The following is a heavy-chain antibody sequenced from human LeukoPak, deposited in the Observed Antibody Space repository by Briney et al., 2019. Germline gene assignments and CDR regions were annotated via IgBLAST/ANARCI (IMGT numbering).Heavy chain of an antibody. CDR1: GFTFSTYG. D-gene: IGHD3-10*01. J-gene: IGHJ6*03. V-gene: IGHV3-30*03. CDR2: ISYDGSNK. Sequence: GTSLILSFAASGFTFSTYGMFSVRQAPGWGLGWVAVISYDGSNKYYADSVKGRFTISRDNSKNTLYLQMGSLRGEDTAVYYCASKSGNYMDVWGKGTTVTVSS. CDR3: ASKSGNYMDV.